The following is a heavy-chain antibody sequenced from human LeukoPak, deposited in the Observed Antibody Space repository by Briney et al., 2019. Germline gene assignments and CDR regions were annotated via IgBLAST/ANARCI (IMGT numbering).Heavy chain of an antibody. CDR1: GFIFSSYA. CDR3: AKGGRVPEAFDI. J-gene: IGHJ3*02. D-gene: IGHD2-2*01. Sequence: GGSLRLSCAASGFIFSSYAMSWVHQAPGKGLEWVSVISGSGGSTNYADSVNGRFTISRDNSKNMLHLQMSSLRAEDTAVYYCAKGGRVPEAFDIWGQGTMVTVSS. V-gene: IGHV3-23*01. CDR2: ISGSGGST.